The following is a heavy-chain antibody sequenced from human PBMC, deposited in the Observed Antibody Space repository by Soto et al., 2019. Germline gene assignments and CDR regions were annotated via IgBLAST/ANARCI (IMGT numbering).Heavy chain of an antibody. CDR2: MFYRGSS. J-gene: IGHJ5*02. D-gene: IGHD2-15*01. Sequence: MFLTGTVSGGSLGDISYCWGWIRQRPGKGLQWIGCMFYRGSSYYNPSLKTRVTLSVDTSNNKFSLKLVSVTAPDTAVYYCARHISGSDWLDPWGLGTLVTVSS. V-gene: IGHV4-39*01. CDR3: ARHISGSDWLDP. CDR1: GGSLGDISYC.